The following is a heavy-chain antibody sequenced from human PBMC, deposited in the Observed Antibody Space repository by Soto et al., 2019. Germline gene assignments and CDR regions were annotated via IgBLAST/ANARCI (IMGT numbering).Heavy chain of an antibody. V-gene: IGHV3-53*01. J-gene: IGHJ4*02. Sequence: GGSLRLSCAASGFIVISNYMSWVRQAPGKGLEWVSVLYSGGSTYYADSVKGRFTISRDNSKNTLYLQMNSLVAEDTAVYYCARDSPLYDFWSGYYDYWGQGTLVTVSS. D-gene: IGHD3-3*01. CDR2: LYSGGST. CDR3: ARDSPLYDFWSGYYDY. CDR1: GFIVISNY.